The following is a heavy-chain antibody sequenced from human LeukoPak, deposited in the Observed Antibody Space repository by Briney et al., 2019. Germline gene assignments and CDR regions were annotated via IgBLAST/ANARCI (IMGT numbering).Heavy chain of an antibody. Sequence: SETLSLTCTVSGGSISSFYWSWIRQPPGKGMEDIGHIYYSGYTNYNPSLKSRVTMSVDTSKNQFSLKLNSVTAADTAVYYCARYASSSLGAGYYYYMDVWGKGTTVTVSS. CDR2: IYYSGYT. V-gene: IGHV4-59*01. CDR3: ARYASSSLGAGYYYYMDV. CDR1: GGSISSFY. D-gene: IGHD2-2*01. J-gene: IGHJ6*03.